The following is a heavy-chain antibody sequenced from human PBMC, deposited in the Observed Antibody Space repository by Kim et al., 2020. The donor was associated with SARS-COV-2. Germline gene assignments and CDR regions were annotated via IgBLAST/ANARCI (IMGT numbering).Heavy chain of an antibody. J-gene: IGHJ6*02. Sequence: GGSLRLSCAASGFTFDDYAMHWVRQAPGKGLEWVSLISGDGGSTYYADSVKGRFTISRDNSKNSLYLQMNSLRTEDTALYYCAKGSYYDFWSGYYYYYYGMDVWGQGTTVTVSS. CDR3: AKGSYYDFWSGYYYYYYGMDV. CDR2: ISGDGGST. CDR1: GFTFDDYA. V-gene: IGHV3-43*02. D-gene: IGHD3-3*01.